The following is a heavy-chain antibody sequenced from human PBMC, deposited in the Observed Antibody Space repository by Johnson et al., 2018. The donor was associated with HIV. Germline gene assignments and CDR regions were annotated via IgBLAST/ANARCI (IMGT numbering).Heavy chain of an antibody. V-gene: IGHV3-11*04. J-gene: IGHJ3*02. CDR3: AKREVVFGSYDNWDAFDI. CDR2: ISSSGTIV. D-gene: IGHD3-16*01. Sequence: QGQLVESGGGLVKPGGSLRLSCAASGFSFSDSYMSWIRQAPGKGLEWLSHISSSGTIVYYADSVKGRFIISRDNAKNSLFLQMNSLRTDDTGVYYCAKREVVFGSYDNWDAFDIWGQGTMVTVSS. CDR1: GFSFSDSY.